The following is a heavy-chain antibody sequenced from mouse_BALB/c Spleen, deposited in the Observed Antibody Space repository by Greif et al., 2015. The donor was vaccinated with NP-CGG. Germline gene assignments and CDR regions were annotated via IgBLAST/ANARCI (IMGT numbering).Heavy chain of an antibody. CDR3: ARSHGTARPGMDY. CDR1: GYTFTSYW. D-gene: IGHD3-3*01. Sequence: DLVKPGASVKLSCKASGYTFTSYWINWIKQRPGQGLEWIGRIAPGSGNTYYNEMFKGKATLTVDTSSSTAYTQLSSLSSEDSAVYFCARSHGTARPGMDYWGQGTSVTVSS. V-gene: IGHV1S41*01. CDR2: IAPGSGNT. J-gene: IGHJ4*01.